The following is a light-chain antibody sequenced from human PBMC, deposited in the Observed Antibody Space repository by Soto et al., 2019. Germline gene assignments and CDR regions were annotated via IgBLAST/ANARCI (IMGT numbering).Light chain of an antibody. V-gene: IGKV1-39*01. J-gene: IGKJ5*01. CDR2: SAF. Sequence: DIQMTQSPSSLSASIGNRVTITCRASQNIGSFLNWYQQTTGVAPRLLVYSAFRIQSGVPSRFNASGSGTDFTLSISSLQPEDFSTYYCQQGSTTPITFGLGTRLEIK. CDR3: QQGSTTPIT. CDR1: QNIGSF.